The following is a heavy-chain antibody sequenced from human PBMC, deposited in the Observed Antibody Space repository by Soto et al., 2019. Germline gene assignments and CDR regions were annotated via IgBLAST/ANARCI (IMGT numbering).Heavy chain of an antibody. CDR2: ARNKAHSYPT. V-gene: IGHV3-72*01. CDR1: GFPDSDHH. Sequence: SRTLSFAPSGFPDSDHHIDWIHRGAGKGVGWVGSARNKAHSYPTAYAASVKGRFTISRDASKNSLSLQMNSLKTEDRPVYFCARLMGTSFDLWGQGTRVTV. J-gene: IGHJ4*02. D-gene: IGHD2-8*01. CDR3: ARLMGTSFDL.